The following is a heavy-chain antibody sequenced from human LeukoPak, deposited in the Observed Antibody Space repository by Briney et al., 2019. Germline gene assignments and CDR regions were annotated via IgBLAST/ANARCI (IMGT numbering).Heavy chain of an antibody. CDR3: ARNWNPSQYYYGMDV. CDR1: GGSISSYF. Sequence: SETLSLTCTVSGGSISSYFWSWIRQPPGKGLEWIGYIYYSGGTDYNPSLKSRVTISVDTSKNQFSLKLSSVIAADTAVYFCARNWNPSQYYYGMDVWGQGTTVTVSS. CDR2: IYYSGGT. D-gene: IGHD1-1*01. V-gene: IGHV4-59*01. J-gene: IGHJ6*02.